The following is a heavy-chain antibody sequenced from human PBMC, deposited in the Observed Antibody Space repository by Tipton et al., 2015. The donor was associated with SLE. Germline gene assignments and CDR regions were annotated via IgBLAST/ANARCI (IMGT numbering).Heavy chain of an antibody. CDR2: IYSSGST. CDR1: GGSINNYY. D-gene: IGHD2-15*01. J-gene: IGHJ4*02. CDR3: AGAWQGYCSGGTCYVLDY. Sequence: TLSLTCTVSGGSINNYYLSWIRQPPGKGLEWIGYIYSSGSTNYNPSLKSRVTISVDTSENQFSLKLSSVSAADTAVYYCAGAWQGYCSGGTCYVLDYWGQGTLVTVSS. V-gene: IGHV4-4*08.